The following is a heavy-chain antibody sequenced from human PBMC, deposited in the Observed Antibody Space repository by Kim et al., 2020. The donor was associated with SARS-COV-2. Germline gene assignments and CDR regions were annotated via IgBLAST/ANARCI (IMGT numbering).Heavy chain of an antibody. D-gene: IGHD3-3*01. V-gene: IGHV1-18*01. Sequence: ASVKVSCKASGYTFTSYGISWVRQAPGQGLEWMGWISAYNGNTNYAQKLQGRVTMTTDTSTSTAYMELRSLRSDDTAVYYCARDHTIFGEKTYYYGMDVWGQGTTVTVSS. J-gene: IGHJ6*02. CDR2: ISAYNGNT. CDR3: ARDHTIFGEKTYYYGMDV. CDR1: GYTFTSYG.